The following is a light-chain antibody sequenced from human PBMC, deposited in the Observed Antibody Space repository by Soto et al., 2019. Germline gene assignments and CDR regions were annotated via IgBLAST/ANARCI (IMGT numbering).Light chain of an antibody. J-gene: IGKJ4*01. V-gene: IGKV3-11*01. CDR1: QSIGNY. CDR3: QQRSSWPT. CDR2: ATS. Sequence: EVVLTQSPATLSLSPGEGATLSCRASQSIGNYLAWYQQKPGQAPRLLIYATSNRATGIPARFSGSGSGTDFTLTISSLEPEDFAVYYCQQRSSWPTFGGGTKVDI.